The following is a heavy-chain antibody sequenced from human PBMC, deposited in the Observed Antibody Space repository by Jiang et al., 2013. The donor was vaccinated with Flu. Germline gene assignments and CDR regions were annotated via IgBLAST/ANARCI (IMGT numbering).Heavy chain of an antibody. Sequence: SLRLSCAASGFTFSSYAMHWVRQAPGKGLEWVAVISYDGSNKYYADSVKGRFTTSRDNSKNTLYLQMNSLRAEDTAVYYCARDVGYSSGWYYFDYWGQGTLVTVSS. D-gene: IGHD6-19*01. CDR2: ISYDGSNK. CDR3: ARDVGYSSGWYYFDY. CDR1: GFTFSSYA. V-gene: IGHV3-30-3*01. J-gene: IGHJ4*02.